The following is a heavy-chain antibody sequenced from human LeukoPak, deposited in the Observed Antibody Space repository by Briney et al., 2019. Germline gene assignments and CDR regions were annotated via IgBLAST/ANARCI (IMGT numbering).Heavy chain of an antibody. CDR2: ISDSGSTI. Sequence: GGSLRLSCAASGFTFRTYSMNWVRQAPGKGLEWVSYISDSGSTIFYADSVKGRFTISRDNAKNSVFLQMNSLRAEDTAVHYCSRGGDYWGQGTLVTVSS. CDR3: SRGGDY. V-gene: IGHV3-48*01. J-gene: IGHJ4*02. CDR1: GFTFRTYS.